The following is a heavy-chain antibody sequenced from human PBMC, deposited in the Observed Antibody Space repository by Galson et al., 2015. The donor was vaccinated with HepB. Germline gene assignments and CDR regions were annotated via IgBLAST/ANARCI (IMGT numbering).Heavy chain of an antibody. CDR1: GFTFSSYA. CDR3: ATLGDDSSGYRERDY. V-gene: IGHV3-23*01. CDR2: ISGRGGST. J-gene: IGHJ4*02. D-gene: IGHD3-22*01. Sequence: SLRLSCAASGFTFSSYAMSWVRQAPGKGLEWVSAISGRGGSTYYADSVKGRFTISRDNSKNTLYLQMNSLRAEDTAVYYCATLGDDSSGYRERDYWGQGTLVTVSS.